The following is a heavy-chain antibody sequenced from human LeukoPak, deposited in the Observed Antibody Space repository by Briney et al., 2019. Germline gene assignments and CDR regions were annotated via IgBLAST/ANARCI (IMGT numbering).Heavy chain of an antibody. J-gene: IGHJ4*02. CDR1: GGSMSSYY. CDR3: ARQYYYDSHTFDY. D-gene: IGHD3-22*01. Sequence: SETLSLTCTVSGGSMSSYYWSWIQQPPGKGLEWIGYIYYSGSTSYNPSLKSRVTISVDTSKNQFSLKLSSVTAADTAVYYCARQYYYDSHTFDYWGQGTLVTVSS. V-gene: IGHV4-59*08. CDR2: IYYSGST.